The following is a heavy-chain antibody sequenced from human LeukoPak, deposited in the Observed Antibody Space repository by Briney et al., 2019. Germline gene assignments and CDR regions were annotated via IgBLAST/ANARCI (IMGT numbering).Heavy chain of an antibody. Sequence: GGSLRLSCAVSGFTFDDYAMHWVRQVPGKGLKRVSGINWNSDSMGYADSVKGRFTTSRDNAKNSLYLQMNSLRAEDTAFYYCAINGGGDSGYGNFDYWGQGTLVTVSS. V-gene: IGHV3-9*01. J-gene: IGHJ4*02. CDR3: AINGGGDSGYGNFDY. D-gene: IGHD5-12*01. CDR1: GFTFDDYA. CDR2: INWNSDSM.